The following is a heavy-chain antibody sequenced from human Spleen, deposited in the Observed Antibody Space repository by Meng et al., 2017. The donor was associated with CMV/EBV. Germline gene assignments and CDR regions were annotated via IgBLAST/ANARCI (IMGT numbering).Heavy chain of an antibody. CDR1: GYTFTNYG. CDR2: ISAYNGNT. CDR3: ARVRAGRRYCSSTSCYTNNWFDP. D-gene: IGHD2-2*02. Sequence: ASVKVSCKASGYTFTNYGITWVRQAPGQGLEWMGWISAYNGNTNYAQKLQGRVTMTTDTSTSTAYMGLRSLRSDDTAVYYCARVRAGRRYCSSTSCYTNNWFDPWGQGTLVTVSS. J-gene: IGHJ5*02. V-gene: IGHV1-18*01.